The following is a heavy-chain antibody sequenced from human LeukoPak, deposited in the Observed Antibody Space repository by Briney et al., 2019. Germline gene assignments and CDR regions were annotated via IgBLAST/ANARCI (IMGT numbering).Heavy chain of an antibody. V-gene: IGHV7-4-1*02. D-gene: IGHD6-13*01. CDR2: INTNTGNP. CDR1: GYTFTSYA. Sequence: GASVTVSCTASGYTFTSYAMNWVRQAPGQGLEWMGWINTNTGNPTYAQGFTGRFVFSLDTSVSTAYLQISSLKAEDTAVYYCARVYRYSSSEPLGNDYWGQGTLVTVSS. CDR3: ARVYRYSSSEPLGNDY. J-gene: IGHJ4*02.